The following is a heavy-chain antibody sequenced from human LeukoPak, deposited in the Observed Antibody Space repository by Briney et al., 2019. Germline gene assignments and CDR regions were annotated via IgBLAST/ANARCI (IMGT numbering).Heavy chain of an antibody. V-gene: IGHV3-30*02. D-gene: IGHD3-22*01. CDR3: AKEEGYYYDSGGYYVEYFQH. J-gene: IGHJ1*01. CDR2: IRYDGSDK. CDR1: GFTFNGYG. Sequence: GGSLRLSCAASGFTFNGYGMHWVRQAPGKGLEWVAFIRYDGSDKNYADSVKGRFTISRDNSKNTLYLQMNSLRAEDTAVYYCAKEEGYYYDSGGYYVEYFQHWGQGTLVTVSS.